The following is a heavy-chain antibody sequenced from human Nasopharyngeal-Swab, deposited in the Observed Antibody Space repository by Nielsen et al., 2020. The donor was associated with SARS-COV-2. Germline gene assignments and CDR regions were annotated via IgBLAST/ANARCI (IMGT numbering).Heavy chain of an antibody. CDR1: GFTFSDYA. D-gene: IGHD2-21*02. CDR3: ARDLVTGQRFDY. J-gene: IGHJ4*02. V-gene: IGHV3-21*06. CDR2: ITTRGSYT. Sequence: GESLKISCTPSGFTFSDYAMNWVRQAPGKGLEWVASITTRGSYTYYADSVQGRFTISRDNAKNAVYLQMNSLRPEDTAVYYCARDLVTGQRFDYWGQGTLVTVSS.